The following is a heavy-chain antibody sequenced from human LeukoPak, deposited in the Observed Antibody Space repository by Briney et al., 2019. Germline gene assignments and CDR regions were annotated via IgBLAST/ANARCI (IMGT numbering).Heavy chain of an antibody. D-gene: IGHD5-12*01. CDR1: GFTFSSYE. CDR3: ARKDYGGYAYYYYGLDV. CDR2: ISSSGSTR. Sequence: GGSLRLSCAASGFTFSSYEMNWVRQAPGKGLEWVSYISSSGSTRYYADSVKGRFTISRDNAKNSLYLQMNSLRAEDTAVYYCARKDYGGYAYYYYGLDVWGKGTTVTVSS. V-gene: IGHV3-48*03. J-gene: IGHJ6*04.